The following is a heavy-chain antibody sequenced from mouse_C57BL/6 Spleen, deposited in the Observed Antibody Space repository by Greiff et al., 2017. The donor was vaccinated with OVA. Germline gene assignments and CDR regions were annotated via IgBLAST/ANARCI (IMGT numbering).Heavy chain of an antibody. Sequence: VKLVESGAELMKPGASVKLSCKATGYTFTGYWIEWVKQRPGHGLEWIGEILPGSGSTNYNEKFKGKATFTADTSSNTAYMQLSSLTTEDSAIYYCARSWTYYGSSFYAMDYWGQGTSVTVSS. CDR3: ARSWTYYGSSFYAMDY. J-gene: IGHJ4*01. CDR2: ILPGSGST. D-gene: IGHD1-1*01. CDR1: GYTFTGYW. V-gene: IGHV1-9*01.